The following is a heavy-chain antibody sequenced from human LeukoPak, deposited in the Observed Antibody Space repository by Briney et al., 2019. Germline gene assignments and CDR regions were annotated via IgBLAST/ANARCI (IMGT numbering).Heavy chain of an antibody. CDR3: ARSRAYCGGDCYSDYYYYYMDV. D-gene: IGHD2-21*02. CDR1: GGSFSGYY. J-gene: IGHJ6*03. CDR2: INHSRST. V-gene: IGHV4-34*01. Sequence: SETLSLTCAVYGGSFSGYYWSWIRQPPGKGLEWIGEINHSRSTNYNPSLKSRVTISVDTSKNQFSLKLSSVTAADTAVYYCARSRAYCGGDCYSDYYYYYMDVWGKGTTVTVSS.